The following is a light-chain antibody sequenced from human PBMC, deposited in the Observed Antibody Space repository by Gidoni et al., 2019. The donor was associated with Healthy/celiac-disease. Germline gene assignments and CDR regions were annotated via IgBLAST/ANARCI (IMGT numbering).Light chain of an antibody. CDR1: QSVSSSY. CDR3: QQYGSSWT. J-gene: IGKJ1*01. V-gene: IGKV3-20*01. Sequence: ELVLTQSPGTLSLSPGERATLSCRASQSVSSSYLAWYQQKPGQAPRLLIYGASSRATCIPERFRGSGSGTDFTRTISRLEPEDFAVYYCQQYGSSWTFGQGTKVEIK. CDR2: GAS.